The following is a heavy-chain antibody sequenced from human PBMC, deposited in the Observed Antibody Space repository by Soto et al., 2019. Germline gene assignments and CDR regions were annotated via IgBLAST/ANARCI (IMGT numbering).Heavy chain of an antibody. CDR3: ARHGTYNWV. J-gene: IGHJ4*02. D-gene: IGHD1-1*01. Sequence: EVQLVESGGGLVQPGGSLRLSCAASGFTVSNNYMRWVRQAPGKGLEWVSLIYSGGATYYADSVKGRFTISRDNSKNTLYLQMNSLRAGDTAVYYCARHGTYNWVGGQGILVTVSS. CDR1: GFTVSNNY. CDR2: IYSGGAT. V-gene: IGHV3-66*04.